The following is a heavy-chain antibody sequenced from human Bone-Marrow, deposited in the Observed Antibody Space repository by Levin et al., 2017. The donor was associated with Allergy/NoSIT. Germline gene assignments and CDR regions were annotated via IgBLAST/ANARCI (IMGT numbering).Heavy chain of an antibody. V-gene: IGHV3-21*06. Sequence: PGESLKISCAASGFTFSSYSINWVRQAPGKGLEWVSSISSSSSVIFYADSVKGRFTISRDNAKNSLYLQMNSLRAEDTAVFYCVRGGQSSTANDVFDFWGQGTMVTVSS. CDR1: GFTFSSYS. CDR3: VRGGQSSTANDVFDF. CDR2: ISSSSSVI. J-gene: IGHJ3*01. D-gene: IGHD3-10*01.